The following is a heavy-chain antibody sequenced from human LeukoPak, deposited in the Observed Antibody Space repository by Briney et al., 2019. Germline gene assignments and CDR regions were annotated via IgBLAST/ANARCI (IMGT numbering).Heavy chain of an antibody. Sequence: GGSLRLSCAASGFTFSSYAMSWVRQAPGKGLEWVSAISGSGGSTYYADSVKGRFTISRDNSKNTLYLQMNSPRAEGTAVYYCARDSIQLWPNAIDFWGQGTLVTVSS. CDR3: ARDSIQLWPNAIDF. CDR1: GFTFSSYA. CDR2: ISGSGGST. V-gene: IGHV3-23*01. J-gene: IGHJ4*02. D-gene: IGHD1-1*01.